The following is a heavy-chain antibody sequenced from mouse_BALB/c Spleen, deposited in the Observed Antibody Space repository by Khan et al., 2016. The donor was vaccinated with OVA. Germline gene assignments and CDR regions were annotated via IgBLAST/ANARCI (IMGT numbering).Heavy chain of an antibody. CDR2: INPGSGDT. V-gene: IGHV1-54*01. D-gene: IGHD1-1*02. Sequence: QVQLQQSGAELVRPGTSVKVSCKASGYSFTDYLIDWVKQRPGQGLEWIGVINPGSGDTHYNEKFTGKAKLTADKSSSTAYMQLSRLTSDDSAIYFCARGGYGSLAYWGQGTLVTVSP. CDR1: GYSFTDYL. J-gene: IGHJ3*01. CDR3: ARGGYGSLAY.